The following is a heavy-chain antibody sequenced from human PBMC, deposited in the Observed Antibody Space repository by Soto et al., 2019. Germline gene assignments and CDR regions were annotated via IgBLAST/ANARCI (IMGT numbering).Heavy chain of an antibody. Sequence: GGSLRLACAASGFTFSSYAMSWVRQAPGKGLEWVSAISGSGGSTYYADSVKGRFTISRDDSKNTLYLQMNSLRAEDTAVYYCAKERGKWNLESLDYWGQGTLVTVSS. CDR1: GFTFSSYA. CDR2: ISGSGGST. J-gene: IGHJ4*02. V-gene: IGHV3-23*01. D-gene: IGHD1-20*01. CDR3: AKERGKWNLESLDY.